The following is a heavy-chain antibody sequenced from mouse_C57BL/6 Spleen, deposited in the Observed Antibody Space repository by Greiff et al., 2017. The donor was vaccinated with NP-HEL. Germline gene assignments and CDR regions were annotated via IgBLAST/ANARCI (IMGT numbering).Heavy chain of an antibody. CDR3: ARSWDVNFDY. J-gene: IGHJ2*01. Sequence: EVQLQQSGPELVKPGASVKISCKASGYTFTDYYMNWVKQSHGKSLEWIGDINPNNGGTSYNQKFKGKATLTVDKSSSTAYMELRSLTSEDSAVYYCARSWDVNFDYWGQGTTLTVSS. CDR1: GYTFTDYY. CDR2: INPNNGGT. V-gene: IGHV1-26*01. D-gene: IGHD4-1*01.